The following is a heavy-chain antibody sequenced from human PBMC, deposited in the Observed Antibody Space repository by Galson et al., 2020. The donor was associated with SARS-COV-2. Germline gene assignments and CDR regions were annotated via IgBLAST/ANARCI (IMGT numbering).Heavy chain of an antibody. J-gene: IGHJ4*02. CDR3: AREPANYDYTSAYLDY. Sequence: ETSETLSLTCTVSGGSINNYYWNWIRQPPGKELEWIGNIFYSGGTNYNPSLKSRVTISVDRSKNQFSLQVISVTAADTAVYYCAREPANYDYTSAYLDYWGQGTPVTVSS. CDR2: IFYSGGT. D-gene: IGHD3-3*01. CDR1: GGSINNYY. V-gene: IGHV4-59*01.